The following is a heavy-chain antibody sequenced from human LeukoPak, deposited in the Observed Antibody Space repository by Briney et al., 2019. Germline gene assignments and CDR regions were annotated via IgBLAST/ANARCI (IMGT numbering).Heavy chain of an antibody. V-gene: IGHV1-3*01. Sequence: ASVKVSCKASGYTFTSYAMHWVRQAPGQRLEWVGWINAGNGNTKYSQKFQGRVTITRDTSASTAYMELSSLRSEDTAVYYCARDLSSGWFDYWGQGTLVTVSS. CDR2: INAGNGNT. J-gene: IGHJ4*02. D-gene: IGHD6-19*01. CDR3: ARDLSSGWFDY. CDR1: GYTFTSYA.